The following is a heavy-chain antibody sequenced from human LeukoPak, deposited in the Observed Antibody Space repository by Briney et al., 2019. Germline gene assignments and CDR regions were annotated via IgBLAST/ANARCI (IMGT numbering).Heavy chain of an antibody. CDR1: GFTFNKYR. J-gene: IGHJ4*02. CDR2: INQDGSDI. V-gene: IGHV3-7*01. Sequence: GGSLRLSCATSGFTFNKYRMTWVRQAPGKGLEWVANINQDGSDIYYLDSLGGRFTISRDNAAGSLFLHMDSLTVEDTAVYYCARSQSTMATWSLDYWGRGNGVSVSS. CDR3: ARSQSTMATWSLDY. D-gene: IGHD5-24*01.